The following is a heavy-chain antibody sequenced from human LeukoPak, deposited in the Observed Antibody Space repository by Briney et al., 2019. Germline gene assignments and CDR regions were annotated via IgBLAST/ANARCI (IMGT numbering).Heavy chain of an antibody. V-gene: IGHV1-69*05. CDR2: IIPIFGTA. D-gene: IGHD6-13*01. CDR1: GGTFSSYA. CDR3: ARDFSFRYSSSWPGATDY. J-gene: IGHJ4*02. Sequence: SVKVSCKASGGTFSSYAISWVRQAPGQGLEWMGGIIPIFGTANYAQKFQGRVTITTDESTSTAYMELSSLRSEDTAVYYCARDFSFRYSSSWPGATDYWGQGTLVTVSS.